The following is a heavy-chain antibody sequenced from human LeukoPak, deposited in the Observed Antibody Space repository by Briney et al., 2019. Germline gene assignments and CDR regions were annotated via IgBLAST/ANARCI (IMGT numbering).Heavy chain of an antibody. CDR3: ARDHTTIFGVVRNYFDY. D-gene: IGHD3-3*01. CDR1: GFTFSSYW. J-gene: IGHJ4*02. V-gene: IGHV3-7*01. CDR2: IKQDGSEK. Sequence: GGSLRLSCAASGFTFSSYWMSWVRQAPGKGLEWVANIKQDGSEKYYVDSVKGRFTISRDNAKNSLYLQMNSLRAEDTAVYYCARDHTTIFGVVRNYFDYWGQGTLVTVSS.